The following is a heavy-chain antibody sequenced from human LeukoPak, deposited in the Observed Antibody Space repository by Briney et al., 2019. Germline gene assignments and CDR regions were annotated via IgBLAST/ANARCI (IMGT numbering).Heavy chain of an antibody. J-gene: IGHJ4*02. Sequence: GGSLRLSCAASGFTVSSNYVSWVRQAPGKGLEWVSVIYSGGSTYYADSVKGRFTISRDNSKNTLYLQMNSLRAEDTAVYYCARDSYSSPFYLDYWGQGTLVTVSS. V-gene: IGHV3-66*01. CDR1: GFTVSSNY. CDR3: ARDSYSSPFYLDY. D-gene: IGHD6-6*01. CDR2: IYSGGST.